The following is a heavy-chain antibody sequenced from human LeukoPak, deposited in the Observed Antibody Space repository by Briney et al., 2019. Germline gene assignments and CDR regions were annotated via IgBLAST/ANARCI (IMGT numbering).Heavy chain of an antibody. CDR1: GYTFTGYY. CDR3: AREIGSVYDILTGYLNWFDP. V-gene: IGHV1-2*02. J-gene: IGHJ5*02. D-gene: IGHD3-9*01. Sequence: ASVTVSCKASGYTFTGYYMHWVRQAPGQGLEWMGWINPNSGGTNYAQKFQGRVTMTRDTSISTAYMELSRLRSDDTAVYYCAREIGSVYDILTGYLNWFDPWGQGTLVTVSS. CDR2: INPNSGGT.